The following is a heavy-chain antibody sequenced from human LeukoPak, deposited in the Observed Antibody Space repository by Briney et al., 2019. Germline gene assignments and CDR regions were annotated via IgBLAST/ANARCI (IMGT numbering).Heavy chain of an antibody. CDR1: GGTFSSYA. Sequence: ASVNVSCKASGGTFSSYAISWVRQAPGQGLEWMGGIIPIFGTANYAQKFQGRVTITTDESTSTAYMELSSLRSEDTAVYYCARVVSVLLWFGELLDDAFDIWGQGTMVTVSS. V-gene: IGHV1-69*05. CDR2: IIPIFGTA. J-gene: IGHJ3*02. D-gene: IGHD3-10*01. CDR3: ARVVSVLLWFGELLDDAFDI.